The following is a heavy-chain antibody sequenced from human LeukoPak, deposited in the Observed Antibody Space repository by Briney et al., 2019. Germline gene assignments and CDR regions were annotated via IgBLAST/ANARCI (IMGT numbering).Heavy chain of an antibody. CDR2: ISSSSRQK. Sequence: PSETLSLTCTVSGGSISSSSYYWGWIRQPPGKGLEWVSSISSSSRQKYHADAVKGRFAISRDNAKNSLYLQMNSLRDEDTAVYYCVRDRNYEDTDYWGQGTLVIVSS. CDR3: VRDRNYEDTDY. D-gene: IGHD1-7*01. V-gene: IGHV3-21*06. CDR1: GGSISSSS. J-gene: IGHJ4*02.